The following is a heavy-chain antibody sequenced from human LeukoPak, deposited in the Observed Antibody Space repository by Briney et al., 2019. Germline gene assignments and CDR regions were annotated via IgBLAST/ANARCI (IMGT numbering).Heavy chain of an antibody. J-gene: IGHJ4*02. CDR2: ISYDGSNK. CDR3: ARVGGSYGLDH. D-gene: IGHD1-26*01. Sequence: GGSLRLSCAASGFTFSSYAMHWVRQAPGKGLEWVAVISYDGSNKYYADSVKGRFTISRDNSKNTLYLQMNSLRAEDTAVYYCARVGGSYGLDHWGQGTLVTVSS. CDR1: GFTFSSYA. V-gene: IGHV3-30*01.